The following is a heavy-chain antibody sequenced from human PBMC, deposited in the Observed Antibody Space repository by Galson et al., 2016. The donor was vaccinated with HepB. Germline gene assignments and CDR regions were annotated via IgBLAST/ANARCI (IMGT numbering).Heavy chain of an antibody. D-gene: IGHD2-15*01. J-gene: IGHJ4*02. V-gene: IGHV4-39*07. CDR3: ARGRGRTYYFDY. Sequence: LSLTCTVSGGSISSGSYYWGWIRQPPGKGLECIGTIYYSGSPYYNPSLKSRVTISIDTSQNQFSLKLSSVTAADTAVYYCARGRGRTYYFDYWGQGTLVTVSS. CDR2: IYYSGSP. CDR1: GGSISSGSYY.